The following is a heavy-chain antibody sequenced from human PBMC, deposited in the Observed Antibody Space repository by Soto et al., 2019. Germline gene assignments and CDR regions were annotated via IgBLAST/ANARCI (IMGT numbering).Heavy chain of an antibody. CDR1: GGSISSGGYS. CDR3: ASGLVTTLHY. D-gene: IGHD3-22*01. Sequence: QLQLQESGSGLVKPSQTLSLTCAVSGGSISSGGYSWSWIRQPPGKGLEWIGYIYHSGSTYYNPSLKSRVTRSVHRPKSQFSLKLSSVTAADTAVYYCASGLVTTLHYWGQGTLVTVSS. CDR2: IYHSGST. V-gene: IGHV4-30-2*01. J-gene: IGHJ4*02.